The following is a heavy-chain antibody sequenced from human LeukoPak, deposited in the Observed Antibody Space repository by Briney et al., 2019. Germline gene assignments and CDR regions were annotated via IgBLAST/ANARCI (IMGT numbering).Heavy chain of an antibody. V-gene: IGHV3-23*01. D-gene: IGHD3-16*01. CDR1: GFRFSDFT. CDR3: GKEGGA. CDR2: IGGRGGST. J-gene: IGHJ5*02. Sequence: GGPLRLSCAASGFRFSDFTMTWVRQAPGKGPEWVSAIGGRGGSTYNADSLGGRFTISRDNSKDMVYLQMNSLKVEDTATYYCGKEGGAWGQGTKVTVSS.